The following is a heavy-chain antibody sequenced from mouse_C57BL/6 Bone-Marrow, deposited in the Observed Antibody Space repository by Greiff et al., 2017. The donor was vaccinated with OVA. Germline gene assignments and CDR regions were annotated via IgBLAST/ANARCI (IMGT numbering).Heavy chain of an antibody. D-gene: IGHD2-1*01. J-gene: IGHJ3*01. CDR1: GFTFSSYT. Sequence: EVKLVESGGGLVKPGGSLKLSCAASGFTFSSYTMSWVRQTPEKRLEWVATISGGGGNTYYPDSVKGRFTISRDNAKNTLYLQMSSLRSEDTALYYCASIYYGIPAWFAYWGQGSLVTVSA. CDR2: ISGGGGNT. V-gene: IGHV5-9*01. CDR3: ASIYYGIPAWFAY.